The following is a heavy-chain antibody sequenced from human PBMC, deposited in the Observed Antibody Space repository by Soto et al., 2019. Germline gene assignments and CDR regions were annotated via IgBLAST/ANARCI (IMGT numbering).Heavy chain of an antibody. CDR3: ARGARDVDTAMVIGAFDI. CDR2: IIPIFGTA. D-gene: IGHD5-18*01. CDR1: GGTFSSYA. V-gene: IGHV1-69*01. J-gene: IGHJ3*02. Sequence: QVQLVQSGAEVKKPGSSVKVSCKASGGTFSSYAISWVRQAPGQGLEWMGGIIPIFGTANYAQKFQGRVTITADESTSTAYMELSSLRSEDTAVYYYARGARDVDTAMVIGAFDICDQGTMVTVSS.